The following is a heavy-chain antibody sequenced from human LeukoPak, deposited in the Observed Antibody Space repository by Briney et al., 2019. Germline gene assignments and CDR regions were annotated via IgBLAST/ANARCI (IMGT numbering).Heavy chain of an antibody. D-gene: IGHD3-9*01. CDR1: VYTLTELF. Sequence: SVKASCKLSVYTLTELFMHWVRRAPGKGLEGMGGFDPEDGETIYAQKFQGRVTLTEDTATDTAYMELSSLRSEDTAMYYCATWPSGSITIFWIFDYWGQGTLVTVSS. CDR2: FDPEDGET. J-gene: IGHJ4*02. V-gene: IGHV1-24*01. CDR3: ATWPSGSITIFWIFDY.